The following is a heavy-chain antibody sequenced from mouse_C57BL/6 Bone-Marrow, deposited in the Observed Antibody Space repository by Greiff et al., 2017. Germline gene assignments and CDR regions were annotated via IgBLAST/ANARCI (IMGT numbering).Heavy chain of an antibody. J-gene: IGHJ1*03. CDR3: ARRRNTEGYFDV. V-gene: IGHV1-18*01. CDR1: GYTFTDYN. Sequence: VQLQQSGPELVKPGASVKIPCKASGYTFTDYNMDWVKQNHGKSLEWIGDINPNNGGTFYNQKFKGKATMTVDKSSSTAYMELRSLTSEDTAVYYCARRRNTEGYFDVWGTGTTVTVSS. CDR2: INPNNGGT. D-gene: IGHD5-2*01.